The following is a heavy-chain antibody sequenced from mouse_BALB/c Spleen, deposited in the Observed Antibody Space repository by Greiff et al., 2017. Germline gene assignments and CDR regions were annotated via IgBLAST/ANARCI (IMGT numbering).Heavy chain of an antibody. CDR2: ISNGGGST. CDR3: AREASYGPHFDY. D-gene: IGHD1-1*02. Sequence: EVQLVESGGGLVQPGGSRKLSCAASGFTFSSFGMHWVRQAPEKGLEWVAYISNGGGSTYYPDTVKGRFTISRDNAKNTLYLQMSSLKSEDTAMYYCAREASYGPHFDYWGQGTTLTVSS. V-gene: IGHV5-12-2*01. CDR1: GFTFSSFG. J-gene: IGHJ2*01.